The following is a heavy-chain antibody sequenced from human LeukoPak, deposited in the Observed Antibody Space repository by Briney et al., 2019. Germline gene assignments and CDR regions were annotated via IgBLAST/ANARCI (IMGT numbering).Heavy chain of an antibody. J-gene: IGHJ4*02. CDR2: TSSSSSTI. CDR3: ARGRSFPYYDFWSGFDC. D-gene: IGHD3-3*01. CDR1: GFTFSGYD. Sequence: GGSLRLSCAASGFTFSGYDMSWVRQAPGKGLEWVSYTSSSSSTIYYADSVKGRFTISRDNAKNSLYLQMNSLRAEDTAVYYCARGRSFPYYDFWSGFDCWGQGTLVTVSS. V-gene: IGHV3-48*04.